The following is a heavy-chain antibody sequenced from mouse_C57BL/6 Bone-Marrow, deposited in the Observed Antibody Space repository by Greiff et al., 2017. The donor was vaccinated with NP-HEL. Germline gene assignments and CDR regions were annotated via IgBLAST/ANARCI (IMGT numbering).Heavy chain of an antibody. CDR2: ISDGGSYT. CDR3: ARALPPYAMDY. CDR1: GFTFSSYA. Sequence: EVKLMESGGGLVKPGGSLKLSCAASGFTFSSYAMSWVRQTPEKRLEWVATISDGGSYTYYPDNVKGRFTISRDNAKNNLYLQMSHLKSEDTAMYYCARALPPYAMDYWGQGTSVTVSS. D-gene: IGHD2-12*01. V-gene: IGHV5-4*03. J-gene: IGHJ4*01.